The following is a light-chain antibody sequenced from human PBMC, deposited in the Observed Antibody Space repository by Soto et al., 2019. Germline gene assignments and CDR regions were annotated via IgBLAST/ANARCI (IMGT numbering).Light chain of an antibody. CDR1: QSVISN. V-gene: IGKV3-15*01. CDR3: QQYANWPKT. Sequence: EIVFTQSPATLSVSPGESASLPCTASQSVISNLAWYQQKPGQAPRLLIYGAFTRAAGVPARFSGSGSGTEFTLTISSLQSEDSAVYFCQQYANWPKTFGQGTKVDIK. J-gene: IGKJ1*01. CDR2: GAF.